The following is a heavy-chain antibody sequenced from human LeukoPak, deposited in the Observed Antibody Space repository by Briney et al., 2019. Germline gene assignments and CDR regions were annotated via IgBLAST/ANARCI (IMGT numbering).Heavy chain of an antibody. D-gene: IGHD6-19*01. V-gene: IGHV3-74*01. CDR1: GSTFSSNW. CDR3: AASMAGFNWFDP. J-gene: IGHJ5*02. Sequence: AGSLRLSCAASGSTFSSNWIHWVRQAPGKGLVWVSRISKDGSSTSYADSVKGRFTISRDNAKNTLYLQMSSLRAEDTAVYYCAASMAGFNWFDPWGQGTLVTVSS. CDR2: ISKDGSST.